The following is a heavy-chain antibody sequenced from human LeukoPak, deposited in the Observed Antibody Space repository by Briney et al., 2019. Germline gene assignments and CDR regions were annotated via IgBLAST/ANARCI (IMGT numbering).Heavy chain of an antibody. J-gene: IGHJ6*02. V-gene: IGHV3-74*01. CDR3: ARGAYDFWSGYTGDYYYGMDV. CDR1: GNYW. CDR2: INSDGSWT. Sequence: GGSLRLSCAASGNYWMHWVRQAPGKGLVWVSHINSDGSWTSYADSVKGRFTISRDNSKNTLYLQMNSLRAEDTAVYYCARGAYDFWSGYTGDYYYGMDVWGQGPTVTAS. D-gene: IGHD3-3*01.